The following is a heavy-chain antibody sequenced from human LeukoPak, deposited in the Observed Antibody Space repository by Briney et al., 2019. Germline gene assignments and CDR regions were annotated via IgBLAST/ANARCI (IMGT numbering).Heavy chain of an antibody. CDR1: GFTFSSYS. D-gene: IGHD1-26*01. CDR3: ASYIVGPTLDY. J-gene: IGHJ4*02. Sequence: PGGSLRLSCAASGFTFSSYSMNWVRQAPGKGLEWVSSISSSSSYIYYADSVKGRFTISRDNAKNSLYPQMNSLRAGDTAVYFCASYIVGPTLDYWGQGTLVTVSS. CDR2: ISSSSSYI. V-gene: IGHV3-21*01.